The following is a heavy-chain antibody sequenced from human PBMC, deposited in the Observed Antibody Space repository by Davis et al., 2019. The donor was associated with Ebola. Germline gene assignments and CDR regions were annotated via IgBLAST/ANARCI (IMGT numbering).Heavy chain of an antibody. CDR1: GFTFSTYE. D-gene: IGHD6-13*01. CDR2: LSHDLTKN. V-gene: IGHV3-30*03. J-gene: IGHJ6*02. CDR3: ARGTHRGYPPGYYDYYGMDV. Sequence: GESLKISCVASGFTFSTYEMNWVRQAPGKGLEWVTLLSHDLTKNYYSDSVKGRFTISRDNSKNTVYLQMNGLRVEDTAVYYCARGTHRGYPPGYYDYYGMDVWGQGTTVTVSS.